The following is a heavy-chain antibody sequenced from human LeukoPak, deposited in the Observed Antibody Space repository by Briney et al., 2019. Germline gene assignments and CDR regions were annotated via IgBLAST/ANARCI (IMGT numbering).Heavy chain of an antibody. J-gene: IGHJ3*02. CDR1: GYTFSGYC. D-gene: IGHD2-15*01. CDR2: INSNTGGT. V-gene: IGHV1-2*06. Sequence: ASVKVSCKASGYTFSGYCMHWVRQAPGQGLEWMGRINSNTGGTIYAQKFQGRVTMTRDTSISTAYMEVSRLISDDTAVYYCARDDRLRAFDIWGQGTMVLVSS. CDR3: ARDDRLRAFDI.